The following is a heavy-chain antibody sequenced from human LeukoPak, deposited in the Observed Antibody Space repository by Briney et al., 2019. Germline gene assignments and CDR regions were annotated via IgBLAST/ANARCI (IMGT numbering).Heavy chain of an antibody. D-gene: IGHD2-2*01. CDR2: IIPILGIA. CDR3: ARGIGYCSSTSCRNWFDP. CDR1: GGTFSSYT. V-gene: IGHV1-69*02. Sequence: SVKVSCKASGGTFSSYTISWLRQAPGQGLEWMGRIIPILGIANYAHKFQGRVTITADKSTSTAYMELSSLRSEDTAVYYCARGIGYCSSTSCRNWFDPWGQGTLVTVSS. J-gene: IGHJ5*02.